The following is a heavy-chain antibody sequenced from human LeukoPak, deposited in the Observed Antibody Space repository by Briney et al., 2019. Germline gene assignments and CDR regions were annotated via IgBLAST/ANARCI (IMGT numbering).Heavy chain of an antibody. J-gene: IGHJ4*02. CDR2: IYYSGST. CDR3: ARHGTTLVTRFDY. CDR1: GGSISSSSYY. D-gene: IGHD4-23*01. Sequence: PSETLSLTCTVSGGSISSSSYYWGWIRQPPGKGLEWIGSIYYSGSTYYNPSLKSRVTISVDTSKNQFSLKLSSVTAADTAVYYCARHGTTLVTRFDYWGQGTLVTVSS. V-gene: IGHV4-39*01.